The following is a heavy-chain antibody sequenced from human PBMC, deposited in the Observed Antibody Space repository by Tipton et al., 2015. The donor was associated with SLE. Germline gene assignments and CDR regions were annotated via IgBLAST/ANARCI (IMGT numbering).Heavy chain of an antibody. D-gene: IGHD4-17*01. CDR1: GVSISGGSYF. CDR2: IFSTRIT. CDR3: ARDSHTDYGDFYVDS. V-gene: IGHV4-61*09. J-gene: IGHJ4*02. Sequence: TLSLTCSVSGVSISGGSYFWTWIRQPAGKGLEWVGHIFSTRITDYKPSLKSRVSISADTSKNQFSLNLDSMTAADTAVYYCARDSHTDYGDFYVDSWGQGTLVTVSS.